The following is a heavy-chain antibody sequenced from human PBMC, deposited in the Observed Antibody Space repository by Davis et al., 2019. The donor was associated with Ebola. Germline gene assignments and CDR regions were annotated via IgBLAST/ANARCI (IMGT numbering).Heavy chain of an antibody. D-gene: IGHD6-13*01. CDR1: GFTFSSYA. V-gene: IGHV3-23*01. Sequence: GESLKISCAASGFTFSSYAMSWVRQAPGKGLEWVSAISGSGGSTYYADSVKGRFTISRDNSKNTLYLQMNSLRAEDTAVYYCAKGTAAGMYYYGMDVWGQGTTVTVSS. J-gene: IGHJ6*02. CDR3: AKGTAAGMYYYGMDV. CDR2: ISGSGGST.